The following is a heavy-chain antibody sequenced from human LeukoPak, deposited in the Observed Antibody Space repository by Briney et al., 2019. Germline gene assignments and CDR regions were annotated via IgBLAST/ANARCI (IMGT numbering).Heavy chain of an antibody. CDR3: ARAQIYLGYCSSTSCYERYYYYMDV. CDR2: ISAYNGNT. Sequence: AASVNVSCKATDYTSTISGISPVRHAPGQPPKITGRISAYNGNTNYAQKLQGRVTMTTDTSTGTAYMELRRLRSDDTAVYYCARAQIYLGYCSSTSCYERYYYYMDVWGKGTTVTVSS. CDR1: DYTSTISG. V-gene: IGHV1-18*01. D-gene: IGHD2-2*01. J-gene: IGHJ6*03.